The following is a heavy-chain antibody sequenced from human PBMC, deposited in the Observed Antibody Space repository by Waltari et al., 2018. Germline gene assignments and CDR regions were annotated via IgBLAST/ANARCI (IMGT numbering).Heavy chain of an antibody. J-gene: IGHJ6*03. CDR1: GYSISSGYY. Sequence: QVQLQESGPGLVKPSETLSLTCTVSGYSISSGYYCGWIRQPPGQGLEWIGSIYHIGSTFRDPSLNSGVTIAVDTSKNECSLKVGSVTAAGTAVYYCASDSIGYCRSTSCYYYMDVWGKGTTVTSSS. V-gene: IGHV4-38-2*02. D-gene: IGHD2-2*01. CDR2: IYHIGST. CDR3: ASDSIGYCRSTSCYYYMDV.